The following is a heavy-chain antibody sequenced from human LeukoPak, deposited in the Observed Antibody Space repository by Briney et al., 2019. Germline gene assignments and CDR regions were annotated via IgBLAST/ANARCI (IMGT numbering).Heavy chain of an antibody. Sequence: SVTVSCKASGGTFSSYAISWVRQAPGQGLEWMGGIIPIFGTANYAQKFQGRVTITTDESTSTAYMELRSLRSDDTAVYYCARASVVVAANSDYWGQGTLVTVSS. V-gene: IGHV1-69*05. CDR1: GGTFSSYA. J-gene: IGHJ4*02. CDR2: IIPIFGTA. D-gene: IGHD2-15*01. CDR3: ARASVVVAANSDY.